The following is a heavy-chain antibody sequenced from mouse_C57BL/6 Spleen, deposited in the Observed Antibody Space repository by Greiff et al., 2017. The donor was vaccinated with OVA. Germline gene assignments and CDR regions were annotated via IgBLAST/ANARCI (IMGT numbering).Heavy chain of an antibody. J-gene: IGHJ4*01. Sequence: EVQLQESGGGLVKPGGSLKLSCAASGFTFSDYGMHWVRQAPEKGLEWVAYISSGSSTIYYADTVKGRFTISRDNAKNTLFLQMTSLRSEDTAMYYCARQGLLHAMDYWGQGTSVTVSS. CDR1: GFTFSDYG. CDR3: ARQGLLHAMDY. CDR2: ISSGSSTI. V-gene: IGHV5-17*01. D-gene: IGHD1-1*01.